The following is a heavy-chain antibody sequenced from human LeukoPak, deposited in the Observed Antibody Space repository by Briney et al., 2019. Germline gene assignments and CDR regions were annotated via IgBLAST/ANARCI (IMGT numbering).Heavy chain of an antibody. V-gene: IGHV1-18*01. J-gene: IGHJ6*02. CDR1: GYTFTSYG. D-gene: IGHD2-21*02. Sequence: ASVKVSCKASGYTFTSYGISWVRQAPGQGLEWMGWISAYNGNTNYAQKLQGRVTMTTDTSTSTAYMELRSLRSDDTAVYYCARAPSSYCGGDCYPHYYYYGMDVWGQGTTVTVSS. CDR3: ARAPSSYCGGDCYPHYYYYGMDV. CDR2: ISAYNGNT.